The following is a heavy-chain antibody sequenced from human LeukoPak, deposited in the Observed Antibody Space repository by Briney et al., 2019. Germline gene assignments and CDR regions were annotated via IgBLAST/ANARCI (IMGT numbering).Heavy chain of an antibody. J-gene: IGHJ5*02. D-gene: IGHD3-3*01. V-gene: IGHV3-23*01. CDR1: GFTFTSHV. CDR3: ARESIRSGSLKWFDP. CDR2: IDGSGHTT. Sequence: GGSLRLSCAASGFTFTSHVMSWVRQTPGKELEWVSAIDGSGHTTYYADSVRGRFIISRDNPKKMLYLQMNSLRAEDTATYYCARESIRSGSLKWFDPWGQGTLVTVSS.